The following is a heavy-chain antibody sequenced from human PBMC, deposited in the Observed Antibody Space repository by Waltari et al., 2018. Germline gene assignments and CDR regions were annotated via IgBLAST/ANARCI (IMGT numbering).Heavy chain of an antibody. J-gene: IGHJ4*02. V-gene: IGHV4-61*02. CDR2: IYTSGRT. Sequence: QVQLQESGPGLVKPSQTLSLTCTVSGGSISSGSYYWSWIRQPAGKGLEWIGRIYTSGRTKYNPSLKSRVTISVDTSKNQFSLKLSSVTAADTAVYYCARASSWYYYFDYWGQGTLVTVSS. CDR3: ARASSWYYYFDY. D-gene: IGHD6-13*01. CDR1: GGSISSGSYY.